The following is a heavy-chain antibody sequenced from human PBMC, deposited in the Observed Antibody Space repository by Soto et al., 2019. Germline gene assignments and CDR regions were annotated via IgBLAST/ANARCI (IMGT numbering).Heavy chain of an antibody. J-gene: IGHJ6*02. CDR3: ARTGRPHYYYYGMDV. V-gene: IGHV5-51*01. CDR2: IDPGDSAT. Sequence: GESLKISCQGSGDSFTSYWIGWVRQMPGKGLEWMGIIDPGDSATRYSPSFQGQVTISADKSMSTAYLQWSSLKASDTAMYYCARTGRPHYYYYGMDVWGQGTTVTVSS. CDR1: GDSFTSYW.